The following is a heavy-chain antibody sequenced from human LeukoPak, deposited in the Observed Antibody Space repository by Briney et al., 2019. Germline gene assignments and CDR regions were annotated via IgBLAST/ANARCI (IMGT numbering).Heavy chain of an antibody. CDR2: INWNGDTT. Sequence: GGSLRHSCAASGFTFDDYGLSWVRQAPGKGLEWVSGINWNGDTTGYVDSVQGRFTISRDTAKNSLYLQMNSVRAEDTALYYCARVIRGVIAAHFDYWGQGALVTVSS. CDR3: ARVIRGVIAAHFDY. D-gene: IGHD3-10*01. CDR1: GFTFDDYG. V-gene: IGHV3-20*04. J-gene: IGHJ4*02.